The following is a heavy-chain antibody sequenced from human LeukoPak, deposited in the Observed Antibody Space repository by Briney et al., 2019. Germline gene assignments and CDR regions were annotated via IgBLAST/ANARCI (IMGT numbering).Heavy chain of an antibody. CDR2: ISSDGSST. V-gene: IGHV3-74*01. CDR1: GFTFTDYY. D-gene: IGHD4-23*01. Sequence: RLGGSLRLSCAASGFTFTDYYMHWVRQAPGKGLVWVSRISSDGSSTRYADSVKGRFTISRDNAKNTLYLQMNTLRAEDTAVYYCARESPYGGNYASDTWGQGTRVTVSS. J-gene: IGHJ3*02. CDR3: ARESPYGGNYASDT.